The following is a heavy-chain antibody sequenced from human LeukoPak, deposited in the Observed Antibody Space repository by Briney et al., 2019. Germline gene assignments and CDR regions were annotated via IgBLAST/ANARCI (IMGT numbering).Heavy chain of an antibody. CDR1: GYTFTDYY. CDR2: ISPSSGGT. J-gene: IGHJ4*02. D-gene: IGHD7-27*01. V-gene: IGHV1-2*02. Sequence: ASVKVSCKASGYTFTDYYVHWVRQAPGQGLEWMGWISPSSGGTNYAQKFQGRVTMTRDTSISTAYMELSSLRSDDTAVYYCARGWGFGSIDYRGQGTLVTVSS. CDR3: ARGWGFGSIDY.